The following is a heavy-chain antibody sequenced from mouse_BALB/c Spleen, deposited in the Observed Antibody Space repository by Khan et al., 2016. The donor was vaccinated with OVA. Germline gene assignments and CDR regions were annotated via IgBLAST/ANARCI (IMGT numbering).Heavy chain of an antibody. D-gene: IGHD3-3*01. Sequence: EVELVESGGGLVQPGGSLKLSCAASGFTFSSYGMSWVRQPPDKRLELVATINSNGGSTYYPDSVKGRFTISRDNAKNTLYLQMSSLKTEDTAMYYCARRARTINWGQGTTLTVSS. J-gene: IGHJ2*01. CDR1: GFTFSSYG. CDR3: ARRARTIN. V-gene: IGHV5-6-3*01. CDR2: INSNGGST.